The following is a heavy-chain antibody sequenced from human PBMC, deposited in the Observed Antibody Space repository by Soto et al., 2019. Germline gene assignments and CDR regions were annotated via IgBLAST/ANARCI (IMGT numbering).Heavy chain of an antibody. V-gene: IGHV1-3*01. CDR1: GYTFTSYA. D-gene: IGHD4-17*01. J-gene: IGHJ6*02. CDR3: ARRLIPTTVTTFPYYYGMDV. Sequence: ASVKVSCKASGYTFTSYAMHWVRQAPGQRLEWMGWINAGNGNTKYSQKFQGRVTITRDTSASTAYMELSSLRSEDTAVYYCARRLIPTTVTTFPYYYGMDVWGQGTTVTVSS. CDR2: INAGNGNT.